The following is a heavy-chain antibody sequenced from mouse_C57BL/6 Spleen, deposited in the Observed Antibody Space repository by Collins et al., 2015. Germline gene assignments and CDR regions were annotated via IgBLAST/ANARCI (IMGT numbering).Heavy chain of an antibody. Sequence: GINWVKRRPGQGLEWIGYIYIGNGYTEYNEKFKGKATLTSDTSSSTAYMQLSSLTSEDSAIYFCAIYYYGSRRRYFDVWGTGTTVTVSS. CDR1: G. CDR3: AIYYYGSRRRYFDV. CDR2: IYIGNGYT. D-gene: IGHD1-1*01. J-gene: IGHJ1*03. V-gene: IGHV1-58*01.